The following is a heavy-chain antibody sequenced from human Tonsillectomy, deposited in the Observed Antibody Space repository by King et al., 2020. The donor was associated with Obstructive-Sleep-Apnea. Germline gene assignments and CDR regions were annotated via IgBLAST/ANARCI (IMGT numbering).Heavy chain of an antibody. CDR2: MNPNSGNT. Sequence: QLVQSGAEVKKPGASVKVSCKASGYTFTSYDINWVRQATGQGLEWMGRMNPNSGNTGNAQKFQGRVTMTRGTSISTAYLELSSLKSEDTAVYYCARARYSSSHNWFDPWGQGTLVTVSS. D-gene: IGHD6-13*01. V-gene: IGHV1-8*01. J-gene: IGHJ5*02. CDR3: ARARYSSSHNWFDP. CDR1: GYTFTSYD.